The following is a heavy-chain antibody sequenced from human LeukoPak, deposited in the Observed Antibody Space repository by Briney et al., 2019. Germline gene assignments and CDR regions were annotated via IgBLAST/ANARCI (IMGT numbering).Heavy chain of an antibody. J-gene: IGHJ4*02. D-gene: IGHD3-22*01. V-gene: IGHV3-30*02. CDR2: IRYDGSNK. Sequence: PGGSLRLSCAASGFTFSSYGMHWVRQAPGKGLEWVAFIRYDGSNKYYADSVKGRFTISRDNSKNTLYLQMNSLRAEDTAVYYCARGTPTGPYYYDSSGYYYFDYWGQGTLVTVSS. CDR1: GFTFSSYG. CDR3: ARGTPTGPYYYDSSGYYYFDY.